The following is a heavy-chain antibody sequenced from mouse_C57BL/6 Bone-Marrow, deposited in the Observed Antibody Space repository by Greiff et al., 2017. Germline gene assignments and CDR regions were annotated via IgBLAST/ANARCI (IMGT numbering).Heavy chain of an antibody. V-gene: IGHV5-17*01. CDR2: ISSGSGTI. CDR1: GFTFSDYG. D-gene: IGHD3-3*01. Sequence: EVQRVESGGGLVKPGGSLKLSCAASGFTFSDYGMHWVRQAPEKGLEWVAYISSGSGTIYYADTVKGRFTISRDNAKNTRFLQRTSLRAEDTAMYYCARYLGDYWGQGTTLTVSS. CDR3: ARYLGDY. J-gene: IGHJ2*01.